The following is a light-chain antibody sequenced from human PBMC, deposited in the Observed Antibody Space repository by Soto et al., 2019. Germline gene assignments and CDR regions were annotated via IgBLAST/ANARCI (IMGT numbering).Light chain of an antibody. J-gene: IGLJ1*01. Sequence: QSVLTQPPSVSGAPGQRVTISCTGNSSNIGAGYDLHWYQQLPGTAPKLLIYGNSNRPSGVPDRFSGSKSGTSASLAITGLQAEDEADYYCQSYDSSLSGYVFGTGTKVTVL. V-gene: IGLV1-40*01. CDR1: SSNIGAGYD. CDR3: QSYDSSLSGYV. CDR2: GNS.